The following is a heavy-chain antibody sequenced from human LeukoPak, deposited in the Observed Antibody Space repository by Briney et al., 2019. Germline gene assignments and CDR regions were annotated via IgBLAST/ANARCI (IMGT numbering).Heavy chain of an antibody. CDR1: GFTFNDYA. D-gene: IGHD3-22*01. CDR3: AKDSRPYYDSSGPFDY. CDR2: IGWNSGSI. J-gene: IGHJ4*02. Sequence: GRSLRLPCAASGFTFNDYAMHWVRQAPGKGLEWVSGIGWNSGSIGYADSVKGRFTISRDNSKNTLYLQMNSLRAEDTAVYYCAKDSRPYYDSSGPFDYWGQGTLVTVSS. V-gene: IGHV3-9*01.